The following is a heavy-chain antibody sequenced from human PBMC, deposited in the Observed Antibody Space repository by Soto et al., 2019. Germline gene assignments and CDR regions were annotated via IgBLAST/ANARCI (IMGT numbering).Heavy chain of an antibody. V-gene: IGHV6-1*01. CDR3: ARSEEDSGHFDYGIDV. D-gene: IGHD2-15*01. J-gene: IGHJ6*04. CDR2: TYYRSRWYS. CDR1: VGTVSSNSFA. Sequence: SQTLSLTGVGSVGTVSSNSFAWNWVSQSPSRGLEWLGRTYYRSRWYSDYAVSVRSRIDINADTSKNQFSLQLNSVNPEDTAGYCCARSEEDSGHFDYGIDVWGKGTRVTVSS.